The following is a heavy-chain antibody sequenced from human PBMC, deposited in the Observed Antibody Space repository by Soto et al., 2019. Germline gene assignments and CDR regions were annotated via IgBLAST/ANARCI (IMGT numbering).Heavy chain of an antibody. J-gene: IGHJ4*02. CDR1: GFTFSSYA. CDR3: AKLVDKSLDDY. CDR2: ISGSGGST. V-gene: IGHV3-23*01. D-gene: IGHD3-16*01. Sequence: GGSLRLSCAASGFTFSSYAMSWVRQAPGKGLEWVSAISGSGGSTYYADSVKGRFTISRDNSKNTLFLHMNSLRAEDTAVYFCAKLVDKSLDDYWGQGALVTVSS.